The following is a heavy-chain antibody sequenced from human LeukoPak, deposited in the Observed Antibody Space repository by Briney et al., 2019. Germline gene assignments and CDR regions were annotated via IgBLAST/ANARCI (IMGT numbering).Heavy chain of an antibody. D-gene: IGHD4-17*01. J-gene: IGHJ3*02. CDR2: ISYTGTN. CDR3: ARNFARNSGDYGNDGFDI. V-gene: IGHV4-59*01. CDR1: GGSLNFFY. Sequence: PSETLSLTCTVSGGSLNFFYWSWIRQPPGKGRGWIGYISYTGTNYYNPALKSRVTISLDTSKNHFSLNMGSATAADTAVYYCARNFARNSGDYGNDGFDIWGLGTLVTVSS.